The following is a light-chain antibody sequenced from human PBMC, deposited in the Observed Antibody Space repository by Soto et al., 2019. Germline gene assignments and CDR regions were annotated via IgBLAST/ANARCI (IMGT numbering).Light chain of an antibody. CDR2: GAS. J-gene: IGKJ2*01. CDR3: QQYYSVPDT. CDR1: QSVSSD. V-gene: IGKV3-15*01. Sequence: EIVMTQSPATLSVSPGERATLSCRASQSVSSDLAWYHQKPGQAPRLLIYGASTRATGIPARFSGSGSGTEFTLTINSLQSEYFAVYYCQQYYSVPDTFGQGTTLEI.